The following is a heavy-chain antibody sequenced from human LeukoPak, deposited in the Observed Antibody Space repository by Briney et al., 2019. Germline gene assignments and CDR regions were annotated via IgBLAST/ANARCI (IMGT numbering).Heavy chain of an antibody. CDR2: INAGNGKT. CDR1: GYSFSDYA. V-gene: IGHV1-3*01. CDR3: ARGRWTATETTYYLDY. Sequence: ASGKVSCKASGYSFSDYAIQWVRQAPGQRLEWMGWINAGNGKTKYSQNFQGRGTITRHRSASTAYMELSSLRSEDTSIYYCARGRWTATETTYYLDYWGQGTLVTVSS. D-gene: IGHD4-17*01. J-gene: IGHJ4*02.